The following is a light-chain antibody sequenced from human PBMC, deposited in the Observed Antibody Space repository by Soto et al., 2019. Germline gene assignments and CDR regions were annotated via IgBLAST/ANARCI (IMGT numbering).Light chain of an antibody. V-gene: IGLV1-44*01. CDR1: SSNIGRDN. Sequence: QSVVTQPPSASGTPGQRVTISCSGSSSNIGRDNVNWYQQLPGTAPKPLIYSTNQRPSGVPDRFSGSKSGTSASLAISGLQSEDEADYYCCSYAGSSPYVFGTGTKLTVL. CDR2: STN. CDR3: CSYAGSSPYV. J-gene: IGLJ1*01.